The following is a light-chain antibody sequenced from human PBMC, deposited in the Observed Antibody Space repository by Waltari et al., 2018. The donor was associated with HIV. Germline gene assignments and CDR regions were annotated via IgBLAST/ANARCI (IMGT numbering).Light chain of an antibody. J-gene: IGKJ5*01. CDR1: QTIDDY. CDR2: GAS. V-gene: IGKV3-11*01. Sequence: DIVLTQSPATLSLSPGERATLSCRASQTIDDYLAWYQQKPGQAPRLLIYGASNRATGIPARFSGSGSGTDFTLTISSLEPEDFAIYYCQQRSNWPMFTFGQGTRLEIK. CDR3: QQRSNWPMFT.